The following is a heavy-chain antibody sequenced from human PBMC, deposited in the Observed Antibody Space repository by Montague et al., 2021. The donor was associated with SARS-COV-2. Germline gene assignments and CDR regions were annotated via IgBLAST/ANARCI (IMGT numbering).Heavy chain of an antibody. CDR3: ARDSVLIVATIGTLGFDY. V-gene: IGHV3-30*04. CDR1: GFTFSSYA. CDR2: ISYDGSNK. Sequence: SLRLSCAASGFTFSSYAVHWVRQAPGKGLEWVAVISYDGSNKYYADSVKGRFTISRDDSKNTLYLQMNSLRAEDTAVYYCARDSVLIVATIGTLGFDYWGQGTLVTVS. D-gene: IGHD5-12*01. J-gene: IGHJ4*02.